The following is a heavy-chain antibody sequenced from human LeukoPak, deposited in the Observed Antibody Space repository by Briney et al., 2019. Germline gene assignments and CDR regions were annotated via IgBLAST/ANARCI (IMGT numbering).Heavy chain of an antibody. CDR1: GFTFSSYS. CDR2: ISSSSSYI. CDR3: ARDIGCSSTSCYDAFDI. V-gene: IGHV3-21*01. D-gene: IGHD2-2*01. J-gene: IGHJ3*02. Sequence: PGGSLRLSCAASGFTFSSYSMNWVRQAPGKGLEWVSSISSSSSYIYYADSVKGRFTISRDNAKNSLYLQMNSLRAEDTAVYYCARDIGCSSTSCYDAFDIWGQGTMVTVSS.